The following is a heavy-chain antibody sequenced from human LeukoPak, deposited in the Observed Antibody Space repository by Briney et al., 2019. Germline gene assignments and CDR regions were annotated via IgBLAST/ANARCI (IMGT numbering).Heavy chain of an antibody. CDR1: GGSFSGYY. CDR2: INHSRNT. J-gene: IGHJ4*02. V-gene: IGHV4-34*01. Sequence: SETLSLTCAVYGGSFSGYYWSWIRQVPGKGLEWIGDINHSRNTDYNPSLKSRVTMSVDTSKNQFSLKLSSVTAADTALYYRAKTPTALVRGGYYFDNWGRGTLVTVSS. D-gene: IGHD6-6*01. CDR3: AKTPTALVRGGYYFDN.